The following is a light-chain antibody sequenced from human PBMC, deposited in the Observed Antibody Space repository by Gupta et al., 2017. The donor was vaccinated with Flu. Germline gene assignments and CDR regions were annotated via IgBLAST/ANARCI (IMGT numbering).Light chain of an antibody. V-gene: IGKV2-28*01. CDR2: LGS. CDR3: RQALQTPRT. J-gene: IGKJ1*01. CDR1: QSLLHSNGYNY. Sequence: DLVMTQSPLSLPVTPGEPASISCRSSQSLLHSNGYNYLDWYLQKPGQSPQLLIYLGSNRASGVPDRFSGSGSGTDFTLKISRVEAEDVGVYYCRQALQTPRTFGQGTXVEIK.